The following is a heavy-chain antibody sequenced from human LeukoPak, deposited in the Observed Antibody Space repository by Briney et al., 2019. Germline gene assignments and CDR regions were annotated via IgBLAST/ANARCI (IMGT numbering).Heavy chain of an antibody. CDR1: GFTFSSYA. D-gene: IGHD2-15*01. Sequence: GGSLRLSCAASGFTFSSYAMSWGRQAPGKGLEWVSAISGSGGSTYYADSVKGRFTISRDNSKNTLYLQMNSLRAEDTAVYYCARDPPGYCSGGSCYGSWFDPWGQGTLVTVSS. V-gene: IGHV3-23*01. CDR2: ISGSGGST. CDR3: ARDPPGYCSGGSCYGSWFDP. J-gene: IGHJ5*02.